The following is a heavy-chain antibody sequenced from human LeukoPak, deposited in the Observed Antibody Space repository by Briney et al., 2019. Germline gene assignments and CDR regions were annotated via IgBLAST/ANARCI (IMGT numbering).Heavy chain of an antibody. D-gene: IGHD3-9*01. CDR3: AKDRSAFDWLLANY. CDR1: GFTFSSYA. V-gene: IGHV3-23*01. J-gene: IGHJ4*02. Sequence: PGASLRLSCAASGFTFSSYAMSWVRQAPGKGLDWVSAISGSGGSTYYADSVKARFTISRDNSKNTLYLQMNSLRAEDTAVYYCAKDRSAFDWLLANYWGQGTLVTVSS. CDR2: ISGSGGST.